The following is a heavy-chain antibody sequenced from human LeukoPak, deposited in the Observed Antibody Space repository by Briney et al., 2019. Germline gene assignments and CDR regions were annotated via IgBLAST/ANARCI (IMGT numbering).Heavy chain of an antibody. CDR2: INHSGST. D-gene: IGHD6-13*01. CDR3: ARGPKQLRRLNVYYYYGMDV. V-gene: IGHV4-34*01. Sequence: SETLSLTCAVYGGSFSGYYWSWIRQPPGKGLEWIGEINHSGSTNYNPSLKSRVTISVDTSKNQFSLKLCSVTAADTAVYYCARGPKQLRRLNVYYYYGMDVWGQGTTVTVSS. CDR1: GGSFSGYY. J-gene: IGHJ6*02.